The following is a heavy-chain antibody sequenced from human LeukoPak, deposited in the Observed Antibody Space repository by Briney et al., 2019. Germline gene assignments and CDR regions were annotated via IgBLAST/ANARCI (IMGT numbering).Heavy chain of an antibody. CDR1: GFTFSDYN. CDR2: IKQDGSEK. V-gene: IGHV3-7*01. D-gene: IGHD4-17*01. J-gene: IGHJ6*02. CDR3: AREKATDYGETGYYYYYYGMDV. Sequence: PGGSLRLSCAASGFTFSDYNMNWVRQAPGKGLEWVANIKQDGSEKYYVDSVKGRFTISRDNAKNSLYLQMNSLRAEDTAVYYCAREKATDYGETGYYYYYYGMDVWGQGTTVTVSS.